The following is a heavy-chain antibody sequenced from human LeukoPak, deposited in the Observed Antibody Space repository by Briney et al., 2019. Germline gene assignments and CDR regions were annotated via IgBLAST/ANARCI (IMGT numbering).Heavy chain of an antibody. CDR2: IYYSGST. CDR1: GGSISSYY. V-gene: IGHV4-59*08. J-gene: IGHJ4*02. CDR3: ARPLSYSSGWALGY. D-gene: IGHD6-19*01. Sequence: SETLSLTCTVSGGSISSYYWSRIRQPPGKGLEWIGYIYYSGSTNYNPSLKSRVTISVDTSKNQFSLKLSSVTAADTAVYYCARPLSYSSGWALGYWGQGTLVTVSS.